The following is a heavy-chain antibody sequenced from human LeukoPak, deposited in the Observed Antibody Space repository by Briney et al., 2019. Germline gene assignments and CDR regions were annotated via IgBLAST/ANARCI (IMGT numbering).Heavy chain of an antibody. CDR1: GFTFSSYG. J-gene: IGHJ4*02. D-gene: IGHD1-20*01. V-gene: IGHV3-33*01. CDR2: IWYDGSNK. Sequence: GGSLRLSXAASGFTFSSYGMHWVRQAPGKGLEWVAVIWYDGSNKYYADSVKGRFTISRDNSKNTLYLQMNSLRAEDTAVYYCARDRYNWNGDFDYWGQGTLVTVSS. CDR3: ARDRYNWNGDFDY.